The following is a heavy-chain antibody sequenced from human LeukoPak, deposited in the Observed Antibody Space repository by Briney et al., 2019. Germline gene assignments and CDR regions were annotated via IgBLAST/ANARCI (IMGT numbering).Heavy chain of an antibody. D-gene: IGHD3-10*01. CDR2: IYSGGST. J-gene: IGHJ4*02. CDR3: ARATYYYGSGRDYYFDY. V-gene: IGHV3-66*01. Sequence: ETLSLTCTVSGGSISSSSYYWGWIRQPPGKGLEWVSVIYSGGSTYYADSVKGRFTISRDNSKNTLYLQMNSLRVEGTAVFYCARATYYYGSGRDYYFDYWGQGTLVTVSS. CDR1: GGSISSSSYY.